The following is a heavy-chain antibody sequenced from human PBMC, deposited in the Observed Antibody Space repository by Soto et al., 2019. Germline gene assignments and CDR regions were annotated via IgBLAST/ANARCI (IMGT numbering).Heavy chain of an antibody. CDR3: ARDGYCSSTSCRGYYYYYGMDV. CDR2: ISAYNGNT. V-gene: IGHV1-18*01. J-gene: IGHJ6*04. Sequence: QVQLVQSGAEVKKPGASVKVSCKASGYTFTSYGISWVRQAPGQGLEWMGWISAYNGNTNYAQKLKGRVTMTTDTSTSTAYMELRSLRSDDTAVYYCARDGYCSSTSCRGYYYYYGMDVWGKGTTVTVSS. D-gene: IGHD2-2*03. CDR1: GYTFTSYG.